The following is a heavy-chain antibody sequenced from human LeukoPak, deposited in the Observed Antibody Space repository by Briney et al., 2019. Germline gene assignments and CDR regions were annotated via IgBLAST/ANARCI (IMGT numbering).Heavy chain of an antibody. CDR3: AREPYDSSGPPLTFDI. J-gene: IGHJ3*02. D-gene: IGHD3-22*01. V-gene: IGHV4-30-2*01. Sequence: PSETLSLTCAVSGGSISSGGYSWSWIRQPPGKGLEWIGYIYHSGSTYYNPSLKSRVTISVDTSKNQFSLKLSSVTAADTAVYYCAREPYDSSGPPLTFDIWGQGTMVTVSS. CDR2: IYHSGST. CDR1: GGSISSGGYS.